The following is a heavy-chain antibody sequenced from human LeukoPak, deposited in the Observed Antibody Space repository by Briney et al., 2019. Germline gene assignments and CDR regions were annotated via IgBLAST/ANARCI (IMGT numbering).Heavy chain of an antibody. CDR1: GFTFGDYA. CDR3: AKGDYENLYFDY. V-gene: IGHV3-30*04. J-gene: IGHJ4*02. Sequence: GGSLRLSCTASGFTFGDYAMSWVRQAPGKGLEWVAVISYDGSNKYYADSVKGRFTISRDNSKNTLYLQMNSLRAEDAAVYYCAKGDYENLYFDYWGQGTLVTVSS. CDR2: ISYDGSNK. D-gene: IGHD4-17*01.